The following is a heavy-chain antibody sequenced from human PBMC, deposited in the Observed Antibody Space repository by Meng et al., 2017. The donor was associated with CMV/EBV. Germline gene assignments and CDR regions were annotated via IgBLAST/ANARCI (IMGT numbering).Heavy chain of an antibody. V-gene: IGHV3-23*01. Sequence: GGSLRLSCAASGFTFSSYAMSSVRQAPGKGLEWVSAISGSGGSTYYADSAKGRFTISRDNSKNTLYLQMNSLRAEDTAVYYCAKDHLRRNYDFWSGYYPRPTYYYYYGMDVWGQGTTVTVSS. D-gene: IGHD3-3*01. CDR2: ISGSGGST. J-gene: IGHJ6*02. CDR3: AKDHLRRNYDFWSGYYPRPTYYYYYGMDV. CDR1: GFTFSSYA.